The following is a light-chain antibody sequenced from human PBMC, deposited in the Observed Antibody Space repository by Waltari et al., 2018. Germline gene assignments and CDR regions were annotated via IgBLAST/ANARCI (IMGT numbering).Light chain of an antibody. J-gene: IGLJ1*01. V-gene: IGLV1-51*02. CDR1: SHKIGNTY. Sequence: QSVWTQRRSVAAAPGQTVTSTCSADSHKIGNTYVSWYHHFPGTAPKLLIYENNRRPSGIPDRFSGSKSGTSATLVITGLQTGDEADYYCGTWDASLGGIFGTGTKVTVL. CDR3: GTWDASLGGI. CDR2: ENN.